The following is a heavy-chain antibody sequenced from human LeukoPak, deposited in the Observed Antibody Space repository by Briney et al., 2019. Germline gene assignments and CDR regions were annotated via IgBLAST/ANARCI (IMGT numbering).Heavy chain of an antibody. CDR3: ARDYGGNSDFDS. Sequence: PGGALRLSCAASGFTFSSYSMHWVRQAPGKGLEWVAVISDDGINKYYADSAKGRFTISRDNSRNTLYLQMTSLRAEDTAVYYCARDYGGNSDFDSWGQGTLVTVSS. V-gene: IGHV3-30-3*01. D-gene: IGHD4-23*01. CDR2: ISDDGINK. CDR1: GFTFSSYS. J-gene: IGHJ4*02.